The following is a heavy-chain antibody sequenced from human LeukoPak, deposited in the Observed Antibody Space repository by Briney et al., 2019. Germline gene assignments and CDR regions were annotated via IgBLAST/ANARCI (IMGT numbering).Heavy chain of an antibody. J-gene: IGHJ4*02. CDR2: IIPILGIA. CDR1: GGTFSSYT. V-gene: IGHV1-69*02. CDR3: ARLDTYYYHSSGYSPD. D-gene: IGHD3-22*01. Sequence: SVKVSCKASGGTFSSYTISWERQAPGQGLEWMGRIIPILGIANYAQKFQGRVTITADKSTSTAYMELSSLRSEDTAVYYCARLDTYYYHSSGYSPDWGQGTLVTVSS.